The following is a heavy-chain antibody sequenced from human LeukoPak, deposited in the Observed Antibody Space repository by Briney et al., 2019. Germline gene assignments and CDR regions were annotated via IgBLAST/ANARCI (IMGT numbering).Heavy chain of an antibody. CDR1: GGSISSGDYY. CDR3: ARVTSGWSLDY. Sequence: SQTLSLTCTVSGGSISSGDYYWSWIRQPPGKGLEWIGYIYYSGSTYYNPSLKSRVTISVDTSKNQFSPKVSSVTAADTAVYYCARVTSGWSLDYWGQGTLVTVSS. CDR2: IYYSGST. D-gene: IGHD6-19*01. J-gene: IGHJ4*02. V-gene: IGHV4-30-4*01.